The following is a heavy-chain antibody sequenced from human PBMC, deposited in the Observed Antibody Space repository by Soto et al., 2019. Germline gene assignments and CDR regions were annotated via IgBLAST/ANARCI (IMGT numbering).Heavy chain of an antibody. D-gene: IGHD6-19*01. CDR2: VSSDGNRK. Sequence: QVLLVESAGGVVQPGGSLRLSCSASGFMFSDYAMHSVRQAPGKGLERVATVSSDGNRKYYATSVKGRFAISKDKSMATRLLQMDSLGADATAVYYGAKVQTSGRGPPCSCDIWGQGTMVTVS. CDR3: AKVQTSGRGPPCSCDI. V-gene: IGHV3-30*18. CDR1: GFMFSDYA. J-gene: IGHJ3*02.